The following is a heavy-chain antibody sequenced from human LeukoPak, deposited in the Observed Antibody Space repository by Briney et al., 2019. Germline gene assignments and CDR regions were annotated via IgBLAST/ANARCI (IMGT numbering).Heavy chain of an antibody. D-gene: IGHD2-2*01. Sequence: GGSLRLSCAAFGFTFSSYGMHWVRQAPGKGLEWVAVISYGGSNKYYADSVKGRFTISRDNSKNTLYLQMNSLRAEDTAVYYCAKLEYCSSTSCQSGRAAFDIWGQGTMVTVSS. CDR1: GFTFSSYG. CDR3: AKLEYCSSTSCQSGRAAFDI. J-gene: IGHJ3*02. V-gene: IGHV3-30*18. CDR2: ISYGGSNK.